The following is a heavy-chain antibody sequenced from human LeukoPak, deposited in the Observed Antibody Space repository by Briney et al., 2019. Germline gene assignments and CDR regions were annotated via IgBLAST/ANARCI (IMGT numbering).Heavy chain of an antibody. CDR3: LTQRSTGAIDY. Sequence: GGSLRLSCAASGFTFSSYWMTWVRQAPGKGLEWVANVRQDGGQKYYVYSVKGRFTISRDNAESSLYLQMNSLRAEDTAVYYCLTQRSTGAIDYWGQGTLVTVSS. D-gene: IGHD1-1*01. V-gene: IGHV3-7*01. CDR2: VRQDGGQK. CDR1: GFTFSSYW. J-gene: IGHJ4*02.